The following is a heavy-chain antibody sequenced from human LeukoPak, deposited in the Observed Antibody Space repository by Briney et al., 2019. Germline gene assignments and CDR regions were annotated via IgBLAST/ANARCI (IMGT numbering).Heavy chain of an antibody. CDR1: GYSISSGYY. CDR2: IYHSGST. D-gene: IGHD3-22*01. V-gene: IGHV4-38-2*01. CDR3: ARGQITMIVVVYNWFDP. J-gene: IGHJ5*02. Sequence: PSETLSLTCAVSGYSISSGYYWGWIRQPPGKGLEWIGSIYHSGSTYYNPSLKSRVTISVDTSKIQFSLKLSSVTAADTAVYYCARGQITMIVVVYNWFDPWGQGTLVTVSS.